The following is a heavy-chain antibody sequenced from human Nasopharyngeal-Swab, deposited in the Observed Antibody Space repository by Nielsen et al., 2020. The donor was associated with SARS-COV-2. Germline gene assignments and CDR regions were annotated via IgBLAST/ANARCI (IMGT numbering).Heavy chain of an antibody. V-gene: IGHV4-39*01. D-gene: IGHD3-3*01. Sequence: SETLSLTCTVSGGSISSSSYYWGWIRQPPGKGLEWIGSIYYSGSTNYTPSLKSRVTISVDTSKNQFSLKLSSVTAADTAVYYCARWYYDFWSGYHSDIDYWGQGTLVTVSS. CDR3: ARWYYDFWSGYHSDIDY. J-gene: IGHJ4*02. CDR1: GGSISSSSYY. CDR2: IYYSGST.